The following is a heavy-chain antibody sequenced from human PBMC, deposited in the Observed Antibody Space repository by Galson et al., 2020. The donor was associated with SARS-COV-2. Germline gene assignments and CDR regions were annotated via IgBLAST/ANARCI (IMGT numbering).Heavy chain of an antibody. CDR1: GYSISSGYY. J-gene: IGHJ4*02. D-gene: IGHD3-3*01. CDR2: IYHSGST. CDR3: AREGSTYYDFWSGYPPPDY. V-gene: IGHV4-38-2*02. Sequence: SETLSLTCAVSGYSISSGYYWGRIRQPPGKGLEWIGSIYHSGSTYYNPSLKSRVTISVDTSKNQFSLKLSSVTAADTAVYYCAREGSTYYDFWSGYPPPDYWGQGTLVTVSS.